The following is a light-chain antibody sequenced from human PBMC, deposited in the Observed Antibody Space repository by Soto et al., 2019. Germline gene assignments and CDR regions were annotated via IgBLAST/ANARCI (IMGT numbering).Light chain of an antibody. V-gene: IGLV2-14*01. Sequence: QSALTQPASVSGSPGQSLTISCTGTSSDVGGYNYVSWYQQHPGKAPKLMIYEVVNRPSGVSNRFSGSKSGITASLTISGLQAEDEADYYCTSYTSSSPLVLGTGTKVTVL. CDR2: EVV. CDR3: TSYTSSSPLV. J-gene: IGLJ1*01. CDR1: SSDVGGYNY.